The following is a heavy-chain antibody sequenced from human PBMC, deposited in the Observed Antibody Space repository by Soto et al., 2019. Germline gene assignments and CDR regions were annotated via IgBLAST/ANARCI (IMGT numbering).Heavy chain of an antibody. J-gene: IGHJ6*02. V-gene: IGHV4-59*01. Sequence: PSETLSLTCTVSCGSISGYYWSWIRQPPGKGLEWIGYIFYRGKTLYNPSLQSRVTISVDTSKNQFSLRLSSVTAADTAVYYCTRHAIIPKLQYGMDVWGQGASVTVSS. D-gene: IGHD2-15*01. CDR2: IFYRGKT. CDR3: TRHAIIPKLQYGMDV. CDR1: CGSISGYY.